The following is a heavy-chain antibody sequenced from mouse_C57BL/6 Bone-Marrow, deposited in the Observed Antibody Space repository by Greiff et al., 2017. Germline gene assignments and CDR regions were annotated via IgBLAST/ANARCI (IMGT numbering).Heavy chain of an antibody. CDR2: IYPRSGNT. CDR3: ARRRPYAMDY. CDR1: GYTFTSYC. Sequence: VQLQQSGAELARPGASVKLSCKASGYTFTSYCISWVKQRPGQGLEWIGEIYPRSGNTYYNEKFKGKATLTADKSSSTAYMQLRSLTSEDAAVYFCARRRPYAMDYWGQGTSVTVSS. J-gene: IGHJ4*01. V-gene: IGHV1-81*01. D-gene: IGHD1-2*01.